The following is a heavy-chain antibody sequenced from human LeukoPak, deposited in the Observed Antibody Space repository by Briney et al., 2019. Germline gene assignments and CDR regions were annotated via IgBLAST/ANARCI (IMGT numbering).Heavy chain of an antibody. D-gene: IGHD3-10*01. J-gene: IGHJ4*02. CDR2: ISYDGVNK. CDR1: GFTFSSYG. CDR3: ATLQYGSGSYYSGY. V-gene: IGHV3-30*03. Sequence: PGGSLRLSCAASGFTFSSYGMHWVRQAPGKGLEWVAIISYDGVNKYYTDSVKGRFTISRDNSKNTLYLQMNSLTTEDTAVYYCATLQYGSGSYYSGYWGQGTLVTVSS.